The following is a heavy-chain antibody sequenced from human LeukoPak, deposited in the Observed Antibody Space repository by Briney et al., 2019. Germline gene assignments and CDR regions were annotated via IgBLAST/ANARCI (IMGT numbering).Heavy chain of an antibody. CDR3: ARDGEHYDYVWGSYNY. D-gene: IGHD3-16*01. CDR2: ISSSSSYI. Sequence: PGRSLRLSCAASGFTFSSYSMNWVRQAPGKGLEWVSSISSSSSYIYYANSVKGRFTISRDNAKNSLYLQMNSLRAEDTAVYYCARDGEHYDYVWGSYNYWGQGTLVTVSS. CDR1: GFTFSSYS. J-gene: IGHJ4*02. V-gene: IGHV3-21*01.